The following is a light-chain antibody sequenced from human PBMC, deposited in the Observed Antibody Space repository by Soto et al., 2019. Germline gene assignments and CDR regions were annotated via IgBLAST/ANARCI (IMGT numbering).Light chain of an antibody. J-gene: IGLJ2*01. CDR3: CSYTGSSTLVV. Sequence: QSALTQPASVSGSPGQSITISCTGTSSDVGGYNYVSWYQRHPAKAPKLIIYDVSNRPSGVSNRFSGSKSGNTASLTISGLQAEDEADYYCCSYTGSSTLVVFGGGTKVTVL. CDR2: DVS. CDR1: SSDVGGYNY. V-gene: IGLV2-14*01.